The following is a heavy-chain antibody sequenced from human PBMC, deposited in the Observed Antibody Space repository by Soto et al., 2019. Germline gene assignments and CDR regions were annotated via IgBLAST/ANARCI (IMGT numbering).Heavy chain of an antibody. CDR1: GYTFTSYG. CDR3: ARDKGDGSGSYYGY. D-gene: IGHD3-10*01. J-gene: IGHJ4*02. V-gene: IGHV1-18*01. Sequence: QVQLVQSGAEVKKPGASVKVSCKASGYTFTSYGISWVRQAPGQGLEWMGWISAYNGNTNYAQKLQGRVTMTTDTSTSKADMELRGLRSDDTAVDYCARDKGDGSGSYYGYWGQGTLVTVSS. CDR2: ISAYNGNT.